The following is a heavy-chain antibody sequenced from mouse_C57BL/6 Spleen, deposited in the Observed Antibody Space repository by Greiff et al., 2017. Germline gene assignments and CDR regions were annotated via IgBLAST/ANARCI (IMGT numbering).Heavy chain of an antibody. Sequence: LVGPGASVTLSCKASGYTFTDYEMHWVKQTPVHGLEWIGAIDPETGGTAYNQKFKGKAILTADKSSSTAYMELRSLTSEDSAVYYCTRGDDGYYNYWGQGTTLTVSS. CDR2: IDPETGGT. V-gene: IGHV1-15*01. D-gene: IGHD2-3*01. CDR1: GYTFTDYE. J-gene: IGHJ2*01. CDR3: TRGDDGYYNY.